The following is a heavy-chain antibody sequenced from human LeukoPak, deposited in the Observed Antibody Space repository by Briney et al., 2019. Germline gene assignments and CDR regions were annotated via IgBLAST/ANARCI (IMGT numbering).Heavy chain of an antibody. CDR1: GGSISSTSYY. CDR3: ASFDYGADRGFDY. D-gene: IGHD4-17*01. Sequence: SETLSLTCTVSGGSISSTSYYWGWIRQPPGKGLEWIGSIYYGGGTYYNPSLKSRVTISVDTSKNQFSLKLSSVTAADTAVYYCASFDYGADRGFDYWGQGTLVTVSS. J-gene: IGHJ4*02. CDR2: IYYGGGT. V-gene: IGHV4-39*01.